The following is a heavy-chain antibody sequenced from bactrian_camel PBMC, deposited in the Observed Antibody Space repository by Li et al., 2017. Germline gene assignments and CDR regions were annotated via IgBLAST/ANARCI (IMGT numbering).Heavy chain of an antibody. CDR2: IKSDGGT. V-gene: IGHV3S53*01. CDR3: ALEKEPGSWWDDDNY. CDR1: EDRYSNYYRRYC. Sequence: VQLVESGGGSVQAGGSLRLSCAASEDRYSNYYRRYCMGWFRQGPGKEREGVAAIKSDGGTYYADSVKGRFTISQDRAKNTIFLQMNDLKPEDTAIYYCALEKEPGSWWDDDNYWGQGTQVTVS. J-gene: IGHJ4*01. D-gene: IGHD6*01.